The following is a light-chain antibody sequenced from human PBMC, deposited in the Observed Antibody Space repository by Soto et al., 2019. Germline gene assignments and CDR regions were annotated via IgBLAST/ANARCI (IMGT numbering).Light chain of an antibody. CDR3: QQRNIWPPVT. Sequence: IVMMPSPATLSVSPWERATLSCRASQSVSSSYLAWYQQKPGQAPRLLIYGAFNRATGIPARFSGSGSGTDFTLTISSLETEDSAIYYCQQRNIWPPVTFGQGTRLEI. CDR1: QSVSSSY. V-gene: IGKV3D-20*02. J-gene: IGKJ5*01. CDR2: GAF.